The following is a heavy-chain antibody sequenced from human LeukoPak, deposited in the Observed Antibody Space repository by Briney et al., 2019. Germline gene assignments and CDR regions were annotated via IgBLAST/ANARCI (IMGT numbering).Heavy chain of an antibody. V-gene: IGHV1-69*05. CDR3: ARGTYCSGGSCYSADY. J-gene: IGHJ4*02. D-gene: IGHD2-15*01. CDR2: IIPIFGTA. Sequence: SVKVSCKASGGTFSSYAISWVRQAPGQGLEWMGGIIPIFGTANYAQKFQGRVTFTTDESTSTAYMELSSLRSEDTAVYYCARGTYCSGGSCYSADYWGQGTLVTVSS. CDR1: GGTFSSYA.